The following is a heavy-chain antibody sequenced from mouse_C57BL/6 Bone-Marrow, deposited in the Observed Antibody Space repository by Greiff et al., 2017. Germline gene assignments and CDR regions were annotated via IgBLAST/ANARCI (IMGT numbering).Heavy chain of an antibody. CDR3: ARRGYGPYYAMDY. J-gene: IGHJ4*01. D-gene: IGHD2-2*01. CDR2: ISNLAYSI. Sequence: EVKLVESGGGLVQPGGSLKLSCAASGFTFSDYGMAWVRQAPRKGPEWVAFISNLAYSIYYADTVTGRFTISRENAKNTLYLEMGRLRSEDTAMYYCARRGYGPYYAMDYWGQGTSVTVSS. V-gene: IGHV5-15*01. CDR1: GFTFSDYG.